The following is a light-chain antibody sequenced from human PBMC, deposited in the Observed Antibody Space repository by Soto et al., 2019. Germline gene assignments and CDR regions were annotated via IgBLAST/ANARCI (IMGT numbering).Light chain of an antibody. CDR1: SSNIGAGYD. J-gene: IGLJ1*01. CDR3: QSYATGLSVLYV. Sequence: QSVLTQPPSVSGAPGQRVTISCTGSSSNIGAGYDVHWYQQLPGTAPKLLIHGNNNRPSGVSDRFSGSKSGTSASLAVTGLQAEDEADYYCQSYATGLSVLYVFGTGTKVNVL. CDR2: GNN. V-gene: IGLV1-40*01.